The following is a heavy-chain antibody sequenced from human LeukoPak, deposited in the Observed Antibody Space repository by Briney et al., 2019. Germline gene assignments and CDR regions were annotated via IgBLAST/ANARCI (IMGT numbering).Heavy chain of an antibody. V-gene: IGHV3-66*02. Sequence: GGSLRLPCAASGFTVSNDYMAWVRQAPGRGLEWVSLIYGDGTTFYTDSVKDRFTISRDNFKNTLYLQMSSLRPEDTALYYCARDRAGAQSWVALDPWGQGTLVTVSS. CDR1: GFTVSNDY. J-gene: IGHJ5*02. CDR2: IYGDGTT. CDR3: ARDRAGAQSWVALDP. D-gene: IGHD3-10*01.